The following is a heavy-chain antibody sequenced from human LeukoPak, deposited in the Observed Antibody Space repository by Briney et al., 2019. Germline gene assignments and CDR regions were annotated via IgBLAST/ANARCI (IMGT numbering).Heavy chain of an antibody. J-gene: IGHJ6*02. V-gene: IGHV4-59*08. Sequence: PSETLSLTCTVSGGSISSYYWSWIRQPPGKGLEWIGYIYYSGSTNYNPSLRSRVTISVNTSNNQFSLKLSSVTAADTAVYYCARHTYYDSRGHYYYDMDVWGQGTTVTVSS. CDR3: ARHTYYDSRGHYYYDMDV. D-gene: IGHD3-22*01. CDR2: IYYSGST. CDR1: GGSISSYY.